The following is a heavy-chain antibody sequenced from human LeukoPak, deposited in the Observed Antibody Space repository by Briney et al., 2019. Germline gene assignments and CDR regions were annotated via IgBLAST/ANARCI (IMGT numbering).Heavy chain of an antibody. D-gene: IGHD6-19*01. CDR2: IYYSGST. CDR1: GGSISNYY. J-gene: IGHJ4*02. V-gene: IGHV4-39*01. Sequence: SETLSLTCTVSGGSISNYYWGWIRQPPGKGLEWIGSIYYSGSTPYNPSLKSRVTISVDTSKNQFSLKLSSVTAADTAVYYCATSGWYLLPGVYWGQGTLVTVSS. CDR3: ATSGWYLLPGVY.